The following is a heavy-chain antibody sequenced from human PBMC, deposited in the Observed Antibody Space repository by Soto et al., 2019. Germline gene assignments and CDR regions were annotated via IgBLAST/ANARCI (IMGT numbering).Heavy chain of an antibody. V-gene: IGHV3-21*01. D-gene: IGHD6-13*01. Sequence: PGGSMRLSCAASGFTFSSYSMNWVRQAPGKGLEWVSSISSSSSYIYYAESVKGRFTISRDNAKNSLYLQMNSLRAEDTAVYYCARVDSSSWYYFDYWGQGTLVTVSS. CDR3: ARVDSSSWYYFDY. J-gene: IGHJ4*02. CDR1: GFTFSSYS. CDR2: ISSSSSYI.